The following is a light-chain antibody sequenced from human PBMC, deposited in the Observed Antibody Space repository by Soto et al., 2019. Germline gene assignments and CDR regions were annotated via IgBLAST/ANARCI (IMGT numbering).Light chain of an antibody. CDR1: SSDVGGYAY. J-gene: IGLJ2*01. V-gene: IGLV2-14*01. Sequence: QSALTQPASVSGSPGQSITISCTGTSSDVGGYAYVSWYQQYPGKAPKLVISEVSKRPSGVSHLFSGSRSGNTASLTISGLQAEDEADYYCSSYTSSTTPVFGGGTKLTVL. CDR2: EVS. CDR3: SSYTSSTTPV.